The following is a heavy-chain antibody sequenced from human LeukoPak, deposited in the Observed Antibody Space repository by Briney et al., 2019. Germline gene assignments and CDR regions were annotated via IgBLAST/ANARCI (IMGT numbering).Heavy chain of an antibody. Sequence: GGSLRLSCAASGFTFSSYAMSWVRQAPGKGLEWVSVISGSGDGTYYADSVKGRFTISRNNSKDTLYLQMNSLRAEDTTVYHCAKDKKYYDFWSGHDAFDIWGQGTLVTVSS. D-gene: IGHD3-3*01. CDR3: AKDKKYYDFWSGHDAFDI. CDR1: GFTFSSYA. CDR2: ISGSGDGT. V-gene: IGHV3-23*01. J-gene: IGHJ3*02.